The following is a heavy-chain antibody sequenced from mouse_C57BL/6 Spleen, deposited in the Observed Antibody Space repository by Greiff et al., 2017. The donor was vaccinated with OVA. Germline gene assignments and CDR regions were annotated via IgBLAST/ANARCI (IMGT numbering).Heavy chain of an antibody. Sequence: QVQLKESGAELARPGASVKLSCKASGYTFTSYGISWVKQSTGQGLEWIGEIYPRSGNTYYNEKFKGKATLTADKSSSTAYMELRSLTSQDSAVYVCARKADLPDYFDYWGQGTTLTVSS. J-gene: IGHJ2*01. CDR2: IYPRSGNT. CDR3: ARKADLPDYFDY. V-gene: IGHV1-81*01. CDR1: GYTFTSYG.